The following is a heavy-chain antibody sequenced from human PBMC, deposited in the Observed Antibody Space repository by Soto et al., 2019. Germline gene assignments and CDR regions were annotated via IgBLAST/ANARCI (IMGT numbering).Heavy chain of an antibody. CDR1: GYSFTSYY. V-gene: IGHV1-46*03. D-gene: IGHD2-15*01. J-gene: IGHJ3*02. Sequence: VSVKLSCKASGYSFTSYYMHLVRQAPGQGLEWMGIINPSGGSTSYAQKFQGRVTMTRDTSTSTVYMELSSLRSEDTAVYYCARQYCSGGSCYSDAFDIWGQGTMVTVSS. CDR3: ARQYCSGGSCYSDAFDI. CDR2: INPSGGST.